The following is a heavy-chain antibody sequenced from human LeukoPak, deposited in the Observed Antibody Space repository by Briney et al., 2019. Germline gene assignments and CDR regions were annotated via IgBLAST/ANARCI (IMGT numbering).Heavy chain of an antibody. D-gene: IGHD5-24*01. CDR1: GFTFSSYW. CDR2: IKQDGSEK. J-gene: IGHJ4*02. Sequence: PGGSLRLSCAASGFTFSSYWMTWVRQAPGKGLEWVANIKQDGSEKYYVDSVKGRFTISRDNAKNSLYLQMNSLRAEDTAVYYCGGGRDVYRYWGQGTLVTVSS. V-gene: IGHV3-7*01. CDR3: GGGRDVYRY.